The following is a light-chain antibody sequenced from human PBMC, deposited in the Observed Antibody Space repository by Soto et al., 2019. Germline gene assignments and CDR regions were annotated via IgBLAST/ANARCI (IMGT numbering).Light chain of an antibody. Sequence: QSALTQPPSVSGAPGQRVTISCTGSSSNIGAGYDVHWYQQLPGTAPKLLIFGNSNRPSGVPDRFSGSNSGTSASLAITGXXXXXXXXXYXQSYDSTLNGWIFGGGTKLTVL. CDR3: QSYDSTLNGWI. CDR1: SSNIGAGYD. J-gene: IGLJ2*01. CDR2: GNS. V-gene: IGLV1-40*01.